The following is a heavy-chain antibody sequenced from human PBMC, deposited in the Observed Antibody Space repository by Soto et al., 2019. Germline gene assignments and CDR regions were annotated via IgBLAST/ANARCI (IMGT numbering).Heavy chain of an antibody. CDR2: LSYDGGER. CDR3: PTSVGAEGHDY. Sequence: QVQLVESGGGVVQPGRSLRLSCAASGFKFRDYGMHWVRQAPGKGLKWVAVLSYDGGERYYADSVKGRFTVSRDNSKNTLYLQMDSLRPEDTATYYCPTSVGAEGHDYWGQGALVTVSS. J-gene: IGHJ4*02. D-gene: IGHD1-26*01. CDR1: GFKFRDYG. V-gene: IGHV3-30*03.